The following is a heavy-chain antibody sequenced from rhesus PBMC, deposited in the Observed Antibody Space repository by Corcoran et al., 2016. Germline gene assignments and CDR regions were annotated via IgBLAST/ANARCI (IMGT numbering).Heavy chain of an antibody. CDR3: ARYWRLVHYDLDY. CDR2: DSKSAGT. CDR1: DASTGSFS. J-gene: IGHJ4*01. D-gene: IGHD2-2*01. V-gene: IGHV4-81*01. Sequence: QVQLQESGPGLVKPSETLSLTCTVPDASTGSFSWTWIRQLPGKGLGWIGTIDSKSAGTNYHPALKGRVTISKATSQTHFSLKLDAVTAADTAVYYCARYWRLVHYDLDYWGQGVLVTVSS.